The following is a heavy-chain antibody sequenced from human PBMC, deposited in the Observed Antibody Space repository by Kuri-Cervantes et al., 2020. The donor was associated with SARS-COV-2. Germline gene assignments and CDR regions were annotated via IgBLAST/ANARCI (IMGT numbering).Heavy chain of an antibody. CDR3: ARQGWELFQWSNDFDY. CDR1: GYSFTSYW. CDR2: IYPSDSDT. Sequence: KVSCKGSGYSFTSYWIGWVRQMPGKGLEWMGIIYPSDSDTRYSPSFQGQVTISADKSISTAYLQWSSLRASDTAMYYCARQGWELFQWSNDFDYWGQGTLVTVSS. D-gene: IGHD1-26*01. J-gene: IGHJ4*02. V-gene: IGHV5-51*01.